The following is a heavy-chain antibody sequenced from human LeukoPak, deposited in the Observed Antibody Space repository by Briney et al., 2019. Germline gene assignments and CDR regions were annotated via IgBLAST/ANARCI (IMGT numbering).Heavy chain of an antibody. D-gene: IGHD5-18*01. J-gene: IGHJ4*02. CDR3: AKDRGYSYGISEY. CDR1: GFTFSSYW. Sequence: RGSLRLSCAASGFTFSSYWMSWVRQAPGKGLEWVANIKQDGSEKYYVDSVKGRFTISRDNAKNSLYLQMNSLRAKDTAVYYCAKDRGYSYGISEYWGQGTLVTVSS. CDR2: IKQDGSEK. V-gene: IGHV3-7*03.